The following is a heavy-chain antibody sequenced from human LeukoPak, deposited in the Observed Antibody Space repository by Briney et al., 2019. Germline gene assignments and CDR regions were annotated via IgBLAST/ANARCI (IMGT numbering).Heavy chain of an antibody. CDR1: GYSITSSSW. Sequence: SDTLSLTCAVSGYSITSSSWWGWIRQPPGKGLEWIGYIYHSGTTYYNPSLQSRVTMSVDTSKNQFSLKLSSVTAVDTAVYYCARKENVYYYFDYWGQGTLVTVSS. J-gene: IGHJ4*02. D-gene: IGHD3-10*01. CDR2: IYHSGTT. CDR3: ARKENVYYYFDY. V-gene: IGHV4-28*01.